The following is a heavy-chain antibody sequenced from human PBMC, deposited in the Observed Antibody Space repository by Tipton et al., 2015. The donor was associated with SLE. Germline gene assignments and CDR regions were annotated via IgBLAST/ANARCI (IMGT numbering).Heavy chain of an antibody. CDR1: GYSFTNYY. CDR3: ARGSNYYGGPYYYFQMDV. Sequence: QLVQSGAEVKKPGASVKVSCKASGYSFTNYYMHWVRQAPGQGLEWMGVINPGGGSTSYAQTFQGRVTMTRDTSTSTVYMELSSLGSEDTAVYYCARGSNYYGGPYYYFQMDVWGKGTTVTVSS. V-gene: IGHV1-46*01. CDR2: INPGGGST. D-gene: IGHD3-10*01. J-gene: IGHJ6*03.